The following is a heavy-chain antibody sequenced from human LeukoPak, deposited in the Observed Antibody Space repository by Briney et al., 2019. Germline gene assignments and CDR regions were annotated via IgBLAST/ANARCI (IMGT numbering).Heavy chain of an antibody. V-gene: IGHV1-18*01. D-gene: IGHD3-22*01. CDR3: ARDIATVVRQD. CDR1: GYTFSNYG. CDR2: ISAYSGNT. Sequence: ASVKVSCKTSGYTFSNYGISWVRQAPGQGVEWMGWISAYSGNTNYPQKVQGRGTMTTDTSTTTVYMELRSLRSDDTAVYYCARDIATVVRQDWGQGTLVTVSS. J-gene: IGHJ4*02.